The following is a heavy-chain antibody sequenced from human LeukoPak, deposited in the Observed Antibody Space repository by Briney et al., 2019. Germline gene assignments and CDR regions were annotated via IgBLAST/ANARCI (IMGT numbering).Heavy chain of an antibody. D-gene: IGHD6-13*01. J-gene: IGHJ4*02. V-gene: IGHV4-31*03. CDR2: IYYSGST. CDR1: GGSISSSSYY. Sequence: SETLSLTCTVSGGSISSSSYYWGWIRQPPGKGLEWIGYIYYSGSTYYNPSLKSRVTISVDTSKNQFSLKLSSVTAADTAVYYCARDTGYSSSWPNFDYWGQGTLVTVSS. CDR3: ARDTGYSSSWPNFDY.